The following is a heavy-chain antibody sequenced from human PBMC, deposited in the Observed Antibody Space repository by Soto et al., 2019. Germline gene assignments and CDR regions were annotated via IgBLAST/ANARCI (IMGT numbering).Heavy chain of an antibody. CDR2: INHSGST. V-gene: IGHV4-34*01. CDR1: GGSFSGDY. D-gene: IGHD3-16*01. Sequence: SEPLFLPCAVYGGSFSGDYWSWIREPRGTGPAWIVEINHSGSTNYNPSLKSRVTISVDTSKNQFSLKLSSVTAADTAVYYCARGRSLDYDYVWGSPRGAFDIWGQGPMVTVS. CDR3: ARGRSLDYDYVWGSPRGAFDI. J-gene: IGHJ3*02.